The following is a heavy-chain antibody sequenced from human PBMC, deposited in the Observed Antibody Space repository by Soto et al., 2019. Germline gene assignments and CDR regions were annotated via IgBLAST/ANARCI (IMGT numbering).Heavy chain of an antibody. CDR1: GGTFSSYA. CDR2: IIPIFGTA. V-gene: IGHV1-69*13. J-gene: IGHJ6*02. CDR3: ARGSSPRHYYYYYGMGV. Sequence: ASVKVSCKASGGTFSSYAISWVRQAPGQGLEWMGGIIPIFGTANYAQKFQGRVTITADESTSTAYMELSSLRSEDTAVYYCARGSSPRHYYYYYGMGVWGQGTTVTVSS.